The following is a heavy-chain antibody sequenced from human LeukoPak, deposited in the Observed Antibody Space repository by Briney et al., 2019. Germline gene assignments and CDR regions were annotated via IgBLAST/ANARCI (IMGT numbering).Heavy chain of an antibody. CDR2: IWYDGSNK. V-gene: IGHV3-33*01. Sequence: AGGPLRLSCAASGFTFSSYGMHWVRQAPGKGLEGVAVIWYDGSNKYYADSVKGRFTISRDNSKNTLYLQMNSLRAEDTAVYYCARGPAPYSSTPADYWGQGTLVTVSS. CDR1: GFTFSSYG. J-gene: IGHJ4*02. CDR3: ARGPAPYSSTPADY. D-gene: IGHD6-13*01.